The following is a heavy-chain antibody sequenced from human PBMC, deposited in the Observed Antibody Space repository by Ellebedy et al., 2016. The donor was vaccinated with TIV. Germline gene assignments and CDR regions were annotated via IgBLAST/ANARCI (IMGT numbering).Heavy chain of an antibody. V-gene: IGHV3-7*01. J-gene: IGHJ4*02. CDR2: IKQDASER. CDR1: GFTFSNYW. CDR3: ARDQWLGRAYYFDS. Sequence: GGSLRLSCVASGFTFSNYWMSWVRQAPGKGLEWVANIKQDASERYYVDSVEGRFSISRDNAKNSIYLQMNSLRDEDTAVYYCARDQWLGRAYYFDSWGQGILLIVSS. D-gene: IGHD6-19*01.